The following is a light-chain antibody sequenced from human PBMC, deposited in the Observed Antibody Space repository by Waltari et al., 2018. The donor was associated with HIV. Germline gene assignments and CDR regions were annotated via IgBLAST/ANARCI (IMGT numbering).Light chain of an antibody. J-gene: IGKJ1*01. CDR2: WAS. CDR3: LQYYSTPRT. V-gene: IGKV4-1*01. Sequence: DIVMTQSPDSLAVSLGERATINCKSRQSVLYSSNNKNYLAWYQQKPGQSPKLRIYWASTRESGVPDRFSGSGSGTDFTLTISSLQAEDVAVYYCLQYYSTPRTFGQGTKVEIK. CDR1: QSVLYSSNNKNY.